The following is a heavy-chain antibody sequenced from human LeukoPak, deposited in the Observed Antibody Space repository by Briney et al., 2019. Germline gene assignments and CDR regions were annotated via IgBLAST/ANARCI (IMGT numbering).Heavy chain of an antibody. CDR1: GGSISSGDYY. Sequence: SETLSLTCTVSGGSISSGDYYWSWIRQPPGKGLEWIGYIYYSGSTYYNPSLKSRVTISVDTSKNQFSLKLNSVTAADTAVYYCARARGTAMVFDYWGQGTLVTVSS. J-gene: IGHJ4*02. D-gene: IGHD5-18*01. CDR3: ARARGTAMVFDY. CDR2: IYYSGST. V-gene: IGHV4-30-4*01.